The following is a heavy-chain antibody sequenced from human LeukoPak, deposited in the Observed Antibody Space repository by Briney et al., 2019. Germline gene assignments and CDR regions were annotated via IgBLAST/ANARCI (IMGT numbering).Heavy chain of an antibody. J-gene: IGHJ4*02. CDR1: GYSFTSYW. CDR2: IYPRDSDT. CDR3: ARHVNYDSSGYYPPSFGY. V-gene: IGHV5-51*01. D-gene: IGHD3-22*01. Sequence: GESLKISCKGSGYSFTSYWIGWVRQMPGKGLEWMGIIYPRDSDTRYSPSFQGQVTISADKSISTAYLQWSSLKASDTAMYYCARHVNYDSSGYYPPSFGYWGQGTLVTVSS.